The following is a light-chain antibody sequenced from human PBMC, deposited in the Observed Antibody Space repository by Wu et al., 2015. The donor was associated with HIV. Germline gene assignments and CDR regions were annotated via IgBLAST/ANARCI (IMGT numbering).Light chain of an antibody. Sequence: EIVLTQSPGTLSLSPGERATLSCRASQSATTYLAWYQHKPGQAPRLLIYDASNRATGIPARFSGRGSGTDFTLTISSLEPEDSAVYYCQQRGNWPGVAFGPGTKVDIK. CDR3: QQRGNWPGVA. CDR1: QSATTY. J-gene: IGKJ3*01. V-gene: IGKV3-11*01. CDR2: DAS.